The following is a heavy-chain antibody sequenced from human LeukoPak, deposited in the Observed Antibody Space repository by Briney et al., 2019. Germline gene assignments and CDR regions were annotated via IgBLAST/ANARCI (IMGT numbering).Heavy chain of an antibody. CDR1: GGSISSSSYY. D-gene: IGHD1-26*01. CDR3: AWFRGSNNFDY. CDR2: IYYSGST. J-gene: IGHJ4*02. V-gene: IGHV4-39*07. Sequence: SETLSLTCTVSGGSISSSSYYWGWIRQPPGKGLEWIGSIYYSGSTYYNPSLKSRVTISVDTSKNQFSLKLSSVTAADTAVYYCAWFRGSNNFDYWGQGTLVTVSS.